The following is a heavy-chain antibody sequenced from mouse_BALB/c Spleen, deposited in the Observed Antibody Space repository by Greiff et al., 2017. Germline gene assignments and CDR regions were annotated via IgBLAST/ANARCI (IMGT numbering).Heavy chain of an antibody. J-gene: IGHJ2*01. CDR3: ARVTYYFDY. D-gene: IGHD2-12*01. Sequence: EVHLVESGGGLVQPGGSRKLSCAASGFTFSDYGMAWVRQAPGKGPEWVAFISNLAYSIYYADTVTGRFTISRENAKNTLYLEMSSLRSEDTAMYYCARVTYYFDYWGQGTTLTVSS. V-gene: IGHV5-15*02. CDR2: ISNLAYSI. CDR1: GFTFSDYG.